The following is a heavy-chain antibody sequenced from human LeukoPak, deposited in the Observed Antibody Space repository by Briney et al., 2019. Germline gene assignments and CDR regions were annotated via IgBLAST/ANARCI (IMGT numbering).Heavy chain of an antibody. J-gene: IGHJ4*02. CDR1: GFTFSNAW. V-gene: IGHV3-15*01. Sequence: PGGSLRLSCAASGFTFSNAWMSWVRQAPGKGLEWVGRIKSKTDGGTTDYAAPVKGRFTISRDDSKNTLYLQMNSLKTEDTAVYYCTAYDILTPRPFDYWGQGTLVTVSS. CDR2: IKSKTDGGTT. CDR3: TAYDILTPRPFDY. D-gene: IGHD3-9*01.